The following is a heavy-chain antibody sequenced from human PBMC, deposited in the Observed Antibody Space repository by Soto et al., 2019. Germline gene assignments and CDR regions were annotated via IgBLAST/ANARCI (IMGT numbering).Heavy chain of an antibody. CDR2: MYYRGTT. CDR3: ATTGGYSFGDMGVDP. J-gene: IGHJ5*02. CDR1: GGSVNSYY. Sequence: VQLQESGPGLVKPSETLSLTCTVSGGSVNSYYWSWIRQPPGKGLEWIGYMYYRGTTKYNPSLQSRVTISVDTSKNLFSLKLSSVTAADTAVYYCATTGGYSFGDMGVDPWGQGTLVTVSS. D-gene: IGHD5-18*01. V-gene: IGHV4-59*02.